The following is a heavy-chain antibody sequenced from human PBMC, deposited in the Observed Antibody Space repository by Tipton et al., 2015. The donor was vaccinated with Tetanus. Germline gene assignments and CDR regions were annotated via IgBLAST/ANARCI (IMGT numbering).Heavy chain of an antibody. V-gene: IGHV1-8*02. D-gene: IGHD3-22*01. CDR2: LNPKSGSA. Sequence: QVQLVQSGAEVKKPGASVKVSCKASGYTFTSYGLNWVRKAAGRGFEWMGWLNPKSGSAAYAPRFQGRVTMTTNTSITTDFMEVASRTYEDAAVYYCASGSSVRHGVDVWGHGTAVTVSS. CDR1: GYTFTSYG. CDR3: ASGSSVRHGVDV. J-gene: IGHJ6*02.